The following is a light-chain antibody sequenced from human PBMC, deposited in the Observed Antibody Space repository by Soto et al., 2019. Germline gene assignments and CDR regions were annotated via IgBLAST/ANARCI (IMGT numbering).Light chain of an antibody. CDR1: QSVSNNY. J-gene: IGKJ4*01. CDR2: GAS. Sequence: EIVLTQSHGTLSLSPGERATLSCRASQSVSNNYLAWYQQKPGQAPRLLIYGASSRATGIPDRFSGSGSGTDFTLTISRLEPEDFVVYYCQQYGSSPPLTFGGGTKVDIK. V-gene: IGKV3-20*01. CDR3: QQYGSSPPLT.